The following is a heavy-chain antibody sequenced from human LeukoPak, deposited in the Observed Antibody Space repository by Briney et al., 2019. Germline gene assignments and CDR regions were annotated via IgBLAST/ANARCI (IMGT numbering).Heavy chain of an antibody. Sequence: GGSLRLSCAASGFTFSSYWMSWVRQAPGKGLEWVANIKQDGSEKYYVDSVKGRFTISRDNAKNSLYLQMNSLRAEDTAVYYCARVRRYYGSGSYLGIYYYYYMDVWGKGTTVTISS. CDR3: ARVRRYYGSGSYLGIYYYYYMDV. V-gene: IGHV3-7*01. D-gene: IGHD3-10*01. CDR2: IKQDGSEK. CDR1: GFTFSSYW. J-gene: IGHJ6*03.